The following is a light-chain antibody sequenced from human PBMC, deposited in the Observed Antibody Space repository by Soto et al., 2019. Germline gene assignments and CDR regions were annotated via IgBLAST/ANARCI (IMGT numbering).Light chain of an antibody. J-gene: IGLJ2*01. CDR3: SSYSSGSTLVV. Sequence: QSALTQPASVSGSPGQSITISCTGTSSDIGGYNYVSWYQHHPGKAPKLMIYEVSDRPSGVSDRFSGSKSGNTASLTISGLQAEDEADYYCSSYSSGSTLVVFGGGTKVTVL. CDR1: SSDIGGYNY. CDR2: EVS. V-gene: IGLV2-14*01.